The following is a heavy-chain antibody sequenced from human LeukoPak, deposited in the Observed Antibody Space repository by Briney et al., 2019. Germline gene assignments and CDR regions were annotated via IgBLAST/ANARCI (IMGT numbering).Heavy chain of an antibody. CDR1: GFTFSNYA. Sequence: GGSLRLSCAASGFTFSNYAMSWVRQAPGKGLEWVSYISSSSTRYYADSVKGRFTISRDNAKNSVYLQMNSLRAEDTAVYYCAREGYSGYGSFDYWGQGTLVTVSS. J-gene: IGHJ4*02. CDR2: ISSSSTR. CDR3: AREGYSGYGSFDY. D-gene: IGHD5-12*01. V-gene: IGHV3-69-1*02.